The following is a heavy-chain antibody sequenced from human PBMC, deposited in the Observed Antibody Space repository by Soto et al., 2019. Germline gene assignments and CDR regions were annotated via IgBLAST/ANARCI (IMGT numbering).Heavy chain of an antibody. J-gene: IGHJ4*02. V-gene: IGHV3-23*01. D-gene: IGHD6-19*01. CDR2: STGSGDST. CDR1: GFTFSSYA. Sequence: EVQLLESGGGLVQPGGSLRLSCTISGFTFSSYAMSWVRQAPGKGLECVSSSTGSGDSTYYADSVKGRFSLSRDKSKNTLYLQMNSVRAEDTAVYYCAKDLQFSGWLSAQTFDYWGQGTQVTVSS. CDR3: AKDLQFSGWLSAQTFDY.